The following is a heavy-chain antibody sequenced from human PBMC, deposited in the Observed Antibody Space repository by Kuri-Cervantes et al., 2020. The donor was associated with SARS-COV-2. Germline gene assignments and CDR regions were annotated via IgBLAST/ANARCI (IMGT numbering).Heavy chain of an antibody. CDR1: GASISETIFW. J-gene: IGHJ4*02. V-gene: IGHV4-39*01. Sequence: SETLSLTCIVSGASISETIFWWGWIRQPPGRGLERIGSIYYRGNTYYNPSLKSRITMSVDTSKSQFSLRLRSVTAADTAMYYCARLGTGLPFDSWGQGTLVTVSS. CDR3: ARLGTGLPFDS. D-gene: IGHD7-27*01. CDR2: IYYRGNT.